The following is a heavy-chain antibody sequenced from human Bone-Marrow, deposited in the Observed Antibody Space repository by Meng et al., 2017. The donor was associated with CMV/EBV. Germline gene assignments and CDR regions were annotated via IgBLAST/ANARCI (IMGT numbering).Heavy chain of an antibody. CDR3: ARDRGSSEYYLDY. CDR2: IYSGGITT. D-gene: IGHD1-26*01. Sequence: GESLKISCAASGFTFSRYWMSWVRQGPGKGLEWVSVIYSGGITTEYGDSVKGRFTISRDNAKNSLYLQMHSLRAEDTAFYYCARDRGSSEYYLDYWGQGTLVTVSS. V-gene: IGHV3-23*03. J-gene: IGHJ4*02. CDR1: GFTFSRYW.